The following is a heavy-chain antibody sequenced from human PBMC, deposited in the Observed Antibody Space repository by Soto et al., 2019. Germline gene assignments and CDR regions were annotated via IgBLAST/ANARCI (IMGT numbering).Heavy chain of an antibody. CDR3: ARGLNDFWSGYLAPYYYGMDV. CDR1: GGSFSGYY. Sequence: LSLTCAVYGGSFSGYYWSWIRQPPGKGLEWIGEINHSGSTNYNPSLKSRVTISVDTSKNQFSLKLSSVTAADTAVYYCARGLNDFWSGYLAPYYYGMDVWGQGTTVTVSS. D-gene: IGHD3-3*01. CDR2: INHSGST. J-gene: IGHJ6*02. V-gene: IGHV4-34*01.